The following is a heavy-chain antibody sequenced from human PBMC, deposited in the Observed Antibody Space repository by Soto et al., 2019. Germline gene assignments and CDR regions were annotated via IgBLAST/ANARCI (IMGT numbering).Heavy chain of an antibody. D-gene: IGHD3-10*01. Sequence: QVQLQQWGAGLLKPSETLSLTCAVYGGSFSGYYWSWIRQPPGKGLEWIGEINHSGSTNYNPSLKSRVTISVDTSKNQFSLKLSSVTAADTAVYYCATTPRGGSGRTNRLYYYYYYHMDVWGKGTTVTVSS. CDR2: INHSGST. V-gene: IGHV4-34*01. J-gene: IGHJ6*03. CDR3: ATTPRGGSGRTNRLYYYYYYHMDV. CDR1: GGSFSGYY.